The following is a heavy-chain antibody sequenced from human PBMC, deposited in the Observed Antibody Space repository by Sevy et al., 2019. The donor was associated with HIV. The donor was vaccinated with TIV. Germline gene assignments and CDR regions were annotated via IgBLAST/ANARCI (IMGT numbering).Heavy chain of an antibody. D-gene: IGHD2-8*01. CDR1: GFAFYEYS. CDR3: AREGCSRPHDY. V-gene: IGHV3-23*01. CDR2: LSFGCGKI. J-gene: IGHJ4*02. Sequence: LSLTCAASGFAFYEYSMSWIRQAPGKGLEWVATLSFGCGKINYADSVKGRFTISRDNSMNSFYLQMDNLRVEDTALYYCAREGCSRPHDYWGQGTRVTVSS.